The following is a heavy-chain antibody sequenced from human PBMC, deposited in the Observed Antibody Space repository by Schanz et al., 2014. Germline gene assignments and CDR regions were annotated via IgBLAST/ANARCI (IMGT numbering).Heavy chain of an antibody. CDR1: GGSFSGYY. J-gene: IGHJ4*02. CDR3: ARGPLNHDYSNL. V-gene: IGHV4-34*01. D-gene: IGHD4-4*01. Sequence: QVQLQQWGAGLLKPSETLSLTCAVYGGSFSGYYWSWIRQPPGKGLEWIGEINHSGSTNYNPSLKSEVTISVDSSKNQFSRRLSSVTAADTAVYYCARGPLNHDYSNLWGQGTLVSVSS. CDR2: INHSGST.